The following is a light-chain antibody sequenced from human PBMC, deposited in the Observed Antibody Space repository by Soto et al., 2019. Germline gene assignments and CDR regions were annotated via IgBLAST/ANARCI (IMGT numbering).Light chain of an antibody. J-gene: IGKJ4*01. Sequence: EIVMTQSPATLSVSPGEGATLSCRASQNVHRDLAWYQQKPGQAPRLLIYDASIRATGTPARFSGSGAGTEFTLTISSLQSEDFAVYYCQQYTNWPPLTFGGGTKVEI. V-gene: IGKV3-15*01. CDR3: QQYTNWPPLT. CDR1: QNVHRD. CDR2: DAS.